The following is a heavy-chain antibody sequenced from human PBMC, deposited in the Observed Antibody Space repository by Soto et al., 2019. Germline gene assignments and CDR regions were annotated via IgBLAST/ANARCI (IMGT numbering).Heavy chain of an antibody. D-gene: IGHD3-3*01. CDR3: ARVRFLEWLGPMDV. J-gene: IGHJ6*02. CDR2: IEGDGGTI. Sequence: EVQLVESGGGLVQPGGSLRLSCAASGFSFGSHWIHWVRQAPGKGLVWVARIEGDGGTISYADSVKGRFTISRDNAKNTVYLQMNSLRAEDTAVYYCARVRFLEWLGPMDVWGQGTTVTVSS. CDR1: GFSFGSHW. V-gene: IGHV3-74*01.